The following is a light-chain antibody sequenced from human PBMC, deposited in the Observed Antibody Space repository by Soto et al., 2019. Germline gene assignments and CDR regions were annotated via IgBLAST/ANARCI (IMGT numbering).Light chain of an antibody. Sequence: EIVLTQSPGTLSLSPGERANLSCRASQSVSSSYLAWYQPKPGQAPRLLIYGASSRATCIPARFSGSGSGTDFTLTISSLQPEDCATDYCQQLKSYPITFGQWTRLEV. CDR1: QSVSSSY. J-gene: IGKJ5*01. CDR3: QQLKSYPIT. CDR2: GAS. V-gene: IGKV3-20*01.